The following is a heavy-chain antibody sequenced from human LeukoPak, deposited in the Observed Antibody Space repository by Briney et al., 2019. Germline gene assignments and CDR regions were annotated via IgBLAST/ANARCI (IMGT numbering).Heavy chain of an antibody. CDR2: IDPSDSYT. CDR1: GYSFTSYW. Sequence: KCGESESISCKGSGYSFTSYWISWARQMPGKGLEWMGRIDPSDSYTNYSPSFQGHVTISADNSISTAYLQWSSLKASDTAMYYCARLGRSSVWYLYNGMAVWGQGITVTVSS. CDR3: ARLGRSSVWYLYNGMAV. J-gene: IGHJ6*02. D-gene: IGHD6-19*01. V-gene: IGHV5-10-1*01.